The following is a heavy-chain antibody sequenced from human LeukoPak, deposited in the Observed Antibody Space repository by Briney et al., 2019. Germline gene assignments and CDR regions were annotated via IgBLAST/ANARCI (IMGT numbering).Heavy chain of an antibody. CDR1: GFTVSRHY. J-gene: IGHJ4*02. D-gene: IGHD5-18*01. Sequence: GGSLSLPCAASGFTVSRHYMLGAPHAPGRGREGVSVIYSCGSTYYADPVKGRFTISRDNPKNPMYLQMTGLRAEGTAVYYCARGDTAMGWDYWGQGTLVTVSS. V-gene: IGHV3-53*01. CDR3: ARGDTAMGWDY. CDR2: IYSCGST.